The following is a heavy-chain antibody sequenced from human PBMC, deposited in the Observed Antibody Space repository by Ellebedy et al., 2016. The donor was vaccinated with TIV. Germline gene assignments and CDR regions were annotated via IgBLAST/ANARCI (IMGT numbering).Heavy chain of an antibody. Sequence: GESLKISCAASGFTFSNYAMTWVRQAPGRGLERVSAISASGANTYYADSVRDSVKGRLTISRDNSKNTLYLQMNSLRAEDAAVYYCARDTALVFTDPQIDYWGQGTLVTVSS. J-gene: IGHJ4*02. CDR2: ISASGANT. V-gene: IGHV3-23*01. CDR1: GFTFSNYA. CDR3: ARDTALVFTDPQIDY. D-gene: IGHD5-18*01.